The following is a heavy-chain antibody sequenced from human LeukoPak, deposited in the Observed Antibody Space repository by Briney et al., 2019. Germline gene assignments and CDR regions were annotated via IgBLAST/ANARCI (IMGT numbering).Heavy chain of an antibody. CDR1: GLTLSSYW. V-gene: IGHV3-74*01. J-gene: IGHJ4*02. D-gene: IGHD1-1*01. CDR3: ARDRSGPGYHFDY. Sequence: GRSLSLSCIASGLTLSSYWTQWVRHAPEKWLVWVSRINRDWSSPSYTDSVKGRFTISRDNTKNTLYLQMNSLRPDDTDVYYCARDRSGPGYHFDYWGQGTLVTVSS. CDR2: INRDWSSP.